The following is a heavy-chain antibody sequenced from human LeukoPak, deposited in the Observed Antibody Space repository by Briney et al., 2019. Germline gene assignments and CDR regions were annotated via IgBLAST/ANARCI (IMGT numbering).Heavy chain of an antibody. V-gene: IGHV3-15*01. J-gene: IGHJ3*02. Sequence: PGGSLRLSCAASGFTFSNAWMSWVRQAPGKGLEWVGRIKSKTDGGTTDYAAPVKGRFTISRDDSRNTLYLQMNSLKTEDTAVYYCTTDRYNYAFDIWGQGTMVTVSS. CDR1: GFTFSNAW. CDR2: IKSKTDGGTT. CDR3: TTDRYNYAFDI. D-gene: IGHD5-24*01.